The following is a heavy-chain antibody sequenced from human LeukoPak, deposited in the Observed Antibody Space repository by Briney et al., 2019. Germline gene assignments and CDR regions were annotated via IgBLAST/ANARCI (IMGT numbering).Heavy chain of an antibody. CDR2: INHSRST. V-gene: IGHV4-34*01. CDR3: ARRARAVAGTHYYYMDV. D-gene: IGHD6-19*01. Sequence: SETLSLTCAVYGGSFSGYYWSWIRNPPGKGLEWIGEINHSRSTNYNPSLKSRVTISVDTSKNQFSLKLSSVTAADTAAYYCARRARAVAGTHYYYMDVWGKGTTVTVSS. CDR1: GGSFSGYY. J-gene: IGHJ6*03.